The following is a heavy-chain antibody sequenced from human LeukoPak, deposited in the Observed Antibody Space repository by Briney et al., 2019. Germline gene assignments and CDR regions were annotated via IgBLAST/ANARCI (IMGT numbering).Heavy chain of an antibody. D-gene: IGHD3-9*01. CDR2: ISSSGSSI. V-gene: IGHV3-48*03. CDR1: GFTFSSYE. CDR3: ARTYYDILTGYNPYFDY. Sequence: GGSLRLSCAASGFTFSSYEMNWVRQAPGKGLEWVSYISSSGSSIYYADSVKGRFTISRDNAKNFLYLQMNSLRAEDTAVYYCARTYYDILTGYNPYFDYWGQGILVTVSS. J-gene: IGHJ4*02.